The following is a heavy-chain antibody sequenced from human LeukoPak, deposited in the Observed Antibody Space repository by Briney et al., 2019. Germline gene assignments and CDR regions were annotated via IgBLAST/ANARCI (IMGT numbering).Heavy chain of an antibody. CDR2: ISSSGSTI. D-gene: IGHD2-2*01. Sequence: GGSLRLSCAASGFTFSSYEMNWVRQAPGKGLEWVSYISSSGSTIYYADSVKGRFTISRDNAKNSLYLQMNSLRAEDTAVYYCAAAMGERGYYYYYMDVWGKGTTVTISS. V-gene: IGHV3-48*03. CDR1: GFTFSSYE. J-gene: IGHJ6*03. CDR3: AAAMGERGYYYYYMDV.